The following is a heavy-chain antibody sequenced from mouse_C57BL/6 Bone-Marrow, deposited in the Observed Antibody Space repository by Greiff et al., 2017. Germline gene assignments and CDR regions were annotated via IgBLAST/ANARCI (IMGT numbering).Heavy chain of an antibody. CDR2: IDPSDSYT. CDR1: GYTFTSYW. J-gene: IGHJ1*03. Sequence: QVQLKQPGAELVKPGASVKLSCKASGYTFTSYWMQWVKQRPGQGLEWIGEIDPSDSYTNYNQKFKGKATLTVDTSSSTAYMQLSSLTSEDSAVYYCAGWLPGYFDVWGTGTTVTVSS. D-gene: IGHD2-2*01. V-gene: IGHV1-50*01. CDR3: AGWLPGYFDV.